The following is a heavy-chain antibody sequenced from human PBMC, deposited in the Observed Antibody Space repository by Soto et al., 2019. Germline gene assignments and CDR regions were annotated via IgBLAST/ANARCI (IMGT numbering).Heavy chain of an antibody. CDR1: GYTFTSYD. Sequence: QVQLVQSGAEVKKPGASVKVSCKASGYTFTSYDINWVRQAPGQGLEWVGWMTPNSGDTGYGQTFQGRVTLTRDTSRSTAYMELSGLTSEDTAVYYCARNLYNTGSFDHWGQGTLVTVSS. CDR2: MTPNSGDT. J-gene: IGHJ4*02. CDR3: ARNLYNTGSFDH. V-gene: IGHV1-8*02. D-gene: IGHD1-20*01.